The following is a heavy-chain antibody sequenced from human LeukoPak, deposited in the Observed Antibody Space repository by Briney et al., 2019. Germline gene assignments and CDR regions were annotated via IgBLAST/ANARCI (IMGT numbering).Heavy chain of an antibody. CDR3: ARAVSMLREVLSAWGPKNGSAP. J-gene: IGHJ5*02. Sequence: SETLSLTCAVYGGSFSSYYWSWIRQSPGKGLEWIGEIKHGGSTKNNPSLKSRLTISVDTSKNQFSLKLTSVTAADPAVYYCARAVSMLREVLSAWGPKNGSAPWGQGTRVTVPS. CDR2: IKHGGST. V-gene: IGHV4-34*01. D-gene: IGHD3-10*01. CDR1: GGSFSSYY.